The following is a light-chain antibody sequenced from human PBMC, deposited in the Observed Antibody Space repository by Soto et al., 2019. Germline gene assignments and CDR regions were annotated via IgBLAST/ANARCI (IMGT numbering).Light chain of an antibody. Sequence: EIVLTQSPGPLSLSPGERATLSCRASQSVSSSYLGWYQQKPGQAPRLLIYGASSRATGIPDRFSGSGSGTDFTLTISRLEPEDFAVYYCLHGGKTFGPGTKVDIK. V-gene: IGKV3-20*01. CDR2: GAS. CDR1: QSVSSSY. J-gene: IGKJ3*01. CDR3: LHGGKT.